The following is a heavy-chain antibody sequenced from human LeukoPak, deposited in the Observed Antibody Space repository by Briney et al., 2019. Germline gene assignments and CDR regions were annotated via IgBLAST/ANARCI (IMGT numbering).Heavy chain of an antibody. J-gene: IGHJ4*02. CDR2: IYYSGST. D-gene: IGHD1-26*01. CDR1: GGSISSSSYY. V-gene: IGHV4-39*01. Sequence: SETLSLTCTVSGGSISSSSYYWGWIRQPPGKGLEWIGIIYYSGSTYYNPSLKSRVTISVDTSKNQFSLKLTSVTAADTAVYYCARYSGTYSNFFDYWGQGTLVTVSS. CDR3: ARYSGTYSNFFDY.